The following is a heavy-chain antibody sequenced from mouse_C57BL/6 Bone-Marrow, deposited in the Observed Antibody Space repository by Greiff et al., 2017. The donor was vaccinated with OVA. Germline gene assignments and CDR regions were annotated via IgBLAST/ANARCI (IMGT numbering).Heavy chain of an antibody. CDR1: GYTFTTYP. J-gene: IGHJ2*01. CDR2: FHPYNDDT. CDR3: ARGGYYSNYVDYFDY. Sequence: VQGVESGAELVKPGASVKMSCKASGYTFTTYPIEWMKQNHGKSLEWIGNFHPYNDDTKYNEKFKGKATLTVEKSSSTVYLELSRLTSDDSAVYYCARGGYYSNYVDYFDYWGQGTTLTVSS. V-gene: IGHV1-47*01. D-gene: IGHD2-5*01.